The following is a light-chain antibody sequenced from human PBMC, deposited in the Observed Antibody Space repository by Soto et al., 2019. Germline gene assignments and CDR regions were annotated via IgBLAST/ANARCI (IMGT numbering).Light chain of an antibody. CDR1: SSDVGGYNY. Sequence: QSALTQPPSASGSPGQSVTISCTGTSSDVGGYNYVSWYQQHPGKAPKLMIYEVSKRPSGVPDRFSGSKSGNTASLTVSGRQAEDEADYYCSSYAGSNFVVFGGGTKLTVL. CDR2: EVS. J-gene: IGLJ2*01. V-gene: IGLV2-8*01. CDR3: SSYAGSNFVV.